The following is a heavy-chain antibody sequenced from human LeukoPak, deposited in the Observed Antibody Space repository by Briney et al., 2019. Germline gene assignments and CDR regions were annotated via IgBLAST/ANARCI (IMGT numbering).Heavy chain of an antibody. D-gene: IGHD5-12*01. Sequence: GGSLRLSCAASGFTFSSYWMSWVRQAPGKGLEWVANIKQDGSEKYYVDSVKGRFTISRDNAKNSLYLQMNSLRAEDTAVYYCARVLLTSGYENYFDYWGQGTLVTVSS. V-gene: IGHV3-7*01. CDR3: ARVLLTSGYENYFDY. J-gene: IGHJ4*02. CDR2: IKQDGSEK. CDR1: GFTFSSYW.